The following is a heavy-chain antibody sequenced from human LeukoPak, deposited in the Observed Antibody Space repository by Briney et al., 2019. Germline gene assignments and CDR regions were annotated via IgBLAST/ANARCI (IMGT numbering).Heavy chain of an antibody. V-gene: IGHV3-23*01. CDR1: GFTFSIYA. J-gene: IGHJ6*02. CDR3: AKGLDYHGSRSYRDYYYYYGTDA. D-gene: IGHD3-10*01. Sequence: GGSLRLSCVVSGFTFSIYAMAWVRQAPGKGLEWVSGISDQTYYTDSVRGRFTISRDNSKNTLYLQMNSLRAEDTAVYYCAKGLDYHGSRSYRDYYYYYGTDAWGHGTTVTVSS. CDR2: ISDQT.